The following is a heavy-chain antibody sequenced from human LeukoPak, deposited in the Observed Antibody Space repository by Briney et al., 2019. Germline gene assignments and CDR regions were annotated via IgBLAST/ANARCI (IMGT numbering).Heavy chain of an antibody. V-gene: IGHV1-18*01. D-gene: IGHD3-9*01. Sequence: GASVKVSCKASGYTFTSYGISWVRQAPGQGLEWMGWISAYNGNTNYAQKLQGRVTMITDTSTSTAYMELRSLRSDDTAVYYCARTYYDILTGYHYYYYGMDVWGQGTTVTVSS. CDR2: ISAYNGNT. CDR1: GYTFTSYG. CDR3: ARTYYDILTGYHYYYYGMDV. J-gene: IGHJ6*02.